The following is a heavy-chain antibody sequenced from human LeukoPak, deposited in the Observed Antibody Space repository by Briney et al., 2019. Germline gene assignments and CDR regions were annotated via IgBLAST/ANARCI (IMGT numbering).Heavy chain of an antibody. D-gene: IGHD3-10*01. CDR2: INPSGGST. J-gene: IGHJ6*03. CDR1: GYTFTGYY. V-gene: IGHV1-46*01. CDR3: ARGPSITMVRGGQWYYYMDV. Sequence: SVKVSCKASGYTFTGYYMHWVRQAPGQGLEWMGLINPSGGSTNYAQKFQGRVTMTRDTSTSTVYMELSSLRSEDTAVYYCARGPSITMVRGGQWYYYMDVWGKGTTVTISS.